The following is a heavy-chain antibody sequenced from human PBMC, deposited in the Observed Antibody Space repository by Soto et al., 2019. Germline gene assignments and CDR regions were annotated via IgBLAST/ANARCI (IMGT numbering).Heavy chain of an antibody. J-gene: IGHJ5*02. CDR2: INSDGSST. CDR1: GFTFSSYW. Sequence: LRLSCAASGFTFSSYWMHWVRQAPGKGLVWVSRINSDGSSTSYADSVKGRFTISRDNAKNTLFLEMNSLRAEDTAVYYCARDQTVATNWFDPWGQGTLVTVSS. CDR3: ARDQTVATNWFDP. V-gene: IGHV3-74*01. D-gene: IGHD5-12*01.